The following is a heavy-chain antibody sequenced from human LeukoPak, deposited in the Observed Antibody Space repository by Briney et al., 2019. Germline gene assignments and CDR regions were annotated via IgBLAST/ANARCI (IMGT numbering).Heavy chain of an antibody. CDR3: AREPTSGREPTSGRPLDY. V-gene: IGHV4-4*07. Sequence: PSETLSLTCTVSGGSISGYFWTWIRQPAGKGLEWIGRIYSSGSNNYNPSLKSRVTMSLDTSENHFSLNLTSVTAADTAVYYYAREPTSGREPTSGRPLDYWGQGTLVTVSS. CDR2: IYSSGSN. CDR1: GGSISGYF. J-gene: IGHJ4*02. D-gene: IGHD5-12*01.